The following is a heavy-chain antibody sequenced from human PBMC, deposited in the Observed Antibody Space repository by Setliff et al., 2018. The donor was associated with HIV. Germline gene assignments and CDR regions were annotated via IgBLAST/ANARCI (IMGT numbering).Heavy chain of an antibody. D-gene: IGHD2-2*01. CDR1: GTIIDRYA. V-gene: IGHV1-69*13. CDR2: IIPIFGTA. J-gene: IGHJ3*02. Sequence: SVKVSCKASGTIIDRYAISWVRQAPGQGLEWMGGIIPIFGTANYAEKFQGRVTFTADESTSTAYMEMSSLMSEDTAVYYCARVPEILLSGLYTSWGAFDIWGQGTKVTVSS. CDR3: ARVPEILLSGLYTSWGAFDI.